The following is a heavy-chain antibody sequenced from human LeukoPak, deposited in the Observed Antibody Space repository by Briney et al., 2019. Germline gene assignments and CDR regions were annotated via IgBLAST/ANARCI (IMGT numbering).Heavy chain of an antibody. CDR1: GFAISANY. V-gene: IGHV3-66*01. Sequence: GGSLRLSCAASGFAISANYMTWVPQSPGKGLDWVSLIYSAGSADYADSVKGRFTISKDNSKNTVFLQLNSLRAEDTAMYYCASLYCSRGSCAFDVWGQGTLVTVSS. CDR3: ASLYCSRGSCAFDV. J-gene: IGHJ5*02. CDR2: IYSAGSA. D-gene: IGHD2-15*01.